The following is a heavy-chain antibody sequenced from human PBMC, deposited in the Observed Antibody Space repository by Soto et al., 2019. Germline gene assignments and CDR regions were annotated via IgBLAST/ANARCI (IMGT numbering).Heavy chain of an antibody. CDR3: ARDSNPRWRMKVGIAAADYYYYYVTDV. Sequence: ALVKVSCKGFGYSLTSYYMDWVRKTTGKGLEWMGIINPSGGSTSYAQKFQGRVTMTRDTSTSTVYMELSSLRSEDTAVYYCARDSNPRWRMKVGIAAADYYYYYVTDVWGQGTTVTVSS. J-gene: IGHJ6*02. V-gene: IGHV1-46*01. CDR1: GYSLTSYY. D-gene: IGHD6-13*01. CDR2: INPSGGST.